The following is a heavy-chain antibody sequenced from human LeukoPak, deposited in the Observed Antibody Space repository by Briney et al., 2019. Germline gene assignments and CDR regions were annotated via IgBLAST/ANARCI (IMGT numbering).Heavy chain of an antibody. CDR2: INPNSGGT. D-gene: IGHD6-13*01. V-gene: IGHV1-2*02. CDR1: GYTFTGYY. J-gene: IGHJ1*01. CDR3: ARVTAGTGSEYFQH. Sequence: GASVKVSCKASGYTFTGYYMHWVRQAPGQGLEWMGWINPNSGGTNYAQKFQGGVTMTRDTSISTAYMELSRLRSDDTAVYYCARVTAGTGSEYFQHWGQGTLVTVSS.